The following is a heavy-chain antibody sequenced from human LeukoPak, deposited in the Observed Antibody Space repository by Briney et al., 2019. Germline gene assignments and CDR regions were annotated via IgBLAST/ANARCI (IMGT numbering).Heavy chain of an antibody. CDR2: ISAYNGNT. J-gene: IGHJ6*02. Sequence: GASVKVSCKASGYTFTSYGINWVRQAPGQGLEWMGWISAYNGNTNYAQKLQGRVTMTTDTSTSTAYMELSSLRSEDTAVYYCARDPAGYSFANYYYYGMDVWGQGTTVTVSS. CDR1: GYTFTSYG. CDR3: ARDPAGYSFANYYYYGMDV. D-gene: IGHD5-18*01. V-gene: IGHV1-18*01.